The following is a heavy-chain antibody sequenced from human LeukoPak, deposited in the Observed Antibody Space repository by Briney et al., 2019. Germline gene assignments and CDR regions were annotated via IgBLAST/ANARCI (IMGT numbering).Heavy chain of an antibody. CDR1: GFTFSSYA. J-gene: IGHJ4*02. CDR2: ISGSGGST. V-gene: IGHV3-23*01. CDR3: AKLPRKQWLADN. D-gene: IGHD6-19*01. Sequence: GGSLSLSCAASGFTFSSYAMSWSRKAPGKGLEWVSAISGSGGSTYYADSVKGRFTISRDNSKNTLYLQMNSLRAEDTAVYYCAKLPRKQWLADNWGQGTLVTVSS.